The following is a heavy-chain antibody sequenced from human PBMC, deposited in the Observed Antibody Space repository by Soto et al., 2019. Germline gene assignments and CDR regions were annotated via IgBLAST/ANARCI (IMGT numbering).Heavy chain of an antibody. V-gene: IGHV3-15*01. J-gene: IGHJ4*02. CDR1: GFTFSNAR. CDR3: TTDSPYYYGSGDRGY. D-gene: IGHD3-10*01. Sequence: PGGSLRLSCAASGFTFSNARMSWVRQAPGKGLEWVGRIKSKTDGGTTDYAAPVKGRFTISRDDSKNTLYLQMNSLKTEDTAVYYCTTDSPYYYGSGDRGYWGQGTLVTVSS. CDR2: IKSKTDGGTT.